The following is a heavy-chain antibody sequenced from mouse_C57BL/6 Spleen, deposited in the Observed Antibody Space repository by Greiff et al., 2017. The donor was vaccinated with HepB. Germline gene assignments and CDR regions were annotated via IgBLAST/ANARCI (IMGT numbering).Heavy chain of an antibody. Sequence: EVKLVESGGGLVKPGGSLKLSCAASGFTFSSYAMSWVRQTPEKRLEWVATISDGGGYTYYPDNVKGRFTISRDNAKNNLYLQMSHLKSEDTAMYYCARDDYDGFAYWGQGTLVTVSA. CDR1: GFTFSSYA. J-gene: IGHJ3*01. V-gene: IGHV5-4*01. CDR3: ARDDYDGFAY. CDR2: ISDGGGYT. D-gene: IGHD2-4*01.